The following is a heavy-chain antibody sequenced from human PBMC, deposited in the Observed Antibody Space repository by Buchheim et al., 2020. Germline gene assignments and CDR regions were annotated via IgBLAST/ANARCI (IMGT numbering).Heavy chain of an antibody. CDR2: IYYNGST. CDR3: ARSYCSGGSCYYQNDWYFDL. J-gene: IGHJ2*01. V-gene: IGHV4-31*03. Sequence: QVQLQESGPGLVKPSQTLSLTCTVSGGSISSGGYYWSWIRQHPGKGLEWIGYIYYNGSTYYNPSLKSRVTISVDTSKNQFSLKLSSVTAADTAVYYCARSYCSGGSCYYQNDWYFDLWGRGTL. D-gene: IGHD2-15*01. CDR1: GGSISSGGYY.